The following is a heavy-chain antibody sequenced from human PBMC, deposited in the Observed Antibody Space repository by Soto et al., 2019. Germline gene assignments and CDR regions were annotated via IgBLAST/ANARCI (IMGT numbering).Heavy chain of an antibody. CDR2: ISSGGSTI. V-gene: IGHV3-48*03. Sequence: GGSLRLSCAASGFIFSGHEMNWVRQAPGKGLEWTSYISSGGSTIYYADSVKGRFTISRDNAKNSLFLQMNSLRAEDTAVYYCARDPNYDFWSGYRNKEGTYGMDVWGQGTTVTVSS. CDR1: GFIFSGHE. D-gene: IGHD3-3*01. J-gene: IGHJ6*02. CDR3: ARDPNYDFWSGYRNKEGTYGMDV.